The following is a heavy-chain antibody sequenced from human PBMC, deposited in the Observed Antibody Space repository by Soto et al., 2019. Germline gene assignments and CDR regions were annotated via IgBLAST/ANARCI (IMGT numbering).Heavy chain of an antibody. CDR1: GFTFSSYA. CDR3: AKCRPVGYCSSTSCYEVLVGDFGY. J-gene: IGHJ4*02. D-gene: IGHD2-2*01. CDR2: ISGSGGST. Sequence: GGSLRLSCAASGFTFSSYAMSWVRQAPGKGLEWVSAISGSGGSTYYADSVKGRFTISRDNSKNTLYLQMNSLRAEDTAVYYCAKCRPVGYCSSTSCYEVLVGDFGYWGQGTLVTGSS. V-gene: IGHV3-23*01.